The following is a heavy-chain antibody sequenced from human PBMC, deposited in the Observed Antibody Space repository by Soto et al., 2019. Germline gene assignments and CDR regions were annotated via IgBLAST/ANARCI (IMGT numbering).Heavy chain of an antibody. V-gene: IGHV1-18*04. Sequence: ASVKVSCKASGYTFTSYGISWVRQAPGQGLEWMGWISPYNGNANYAQKFQGRVTMTADKSTSTAYMELSSLRSEDTAVYYCARVRIAVAGRVYYYYYGMDVWGQGTTVTVSS. CDR3: ARVRIAVAGRVYYYYYGMDV. CDR1: GYTFTSYG. CDR2: ISPYNGNA. J-gene: IGHJ6*02. D-gene: IGHD6-19*01.